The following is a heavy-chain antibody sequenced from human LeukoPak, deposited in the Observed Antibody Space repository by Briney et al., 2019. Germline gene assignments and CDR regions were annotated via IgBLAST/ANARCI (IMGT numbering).Heavy chain of an antibody. V-gene: IGHV4-34*01. D-gene: IGHD1-26*01. CDR2: INHSGST. CDR3: ASSMRYSGSYTDY. Sequence: SETLSLTCTVSGGSISSYYWSWIRQPPGKGLEWIGEINHSGSTNYNPSLKSRVTISVDTSKNQFSLKLSSVTAADTAVYYCASSMRYSGSYTDYWGQGTLVTVSS. J-gene: IGHJ4*02. CDR1: GGSISSYY.